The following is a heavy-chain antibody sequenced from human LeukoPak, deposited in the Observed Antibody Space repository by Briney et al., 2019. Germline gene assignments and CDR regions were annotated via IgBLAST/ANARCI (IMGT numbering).Heavy chain of an antibody. V-gene: IGHV3-30*02. Sequence: PGGSLRLSCAASGFTFSSYGMHWVRQAPGKGLEWVSFIRYDGSNKYYADSVKGRFTISRDNSKNTLYLQMNSLRAEDTAVYYCARTSWESIGAAVDWFDPWGQGTLVTVSS. CDR2: IRYDGSNK. J-gene: IGHJ5*02. CDR3: ARTSWESIGAAVDWFDP. CDR1: GFTFSSYG. D-gene: IGHD6-13*01.